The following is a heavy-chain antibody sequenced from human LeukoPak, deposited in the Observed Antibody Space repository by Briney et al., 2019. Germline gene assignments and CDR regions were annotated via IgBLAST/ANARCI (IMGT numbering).Heavy chain of an antibody. V-gene: IGHV3-9*01. Sequence: GGSLRLSCAASGFTFDDYAMHWVRQAPGKGLEWVSGISWNSGSIGYADSVKGRLTISRDNSKNTLYLQMNSLRAEDTAVYYCAKASWADAFDIWGQGTMVTVSS. CDR1: GFTFDDYA. CDR3: AKASWADAFDI. D-gene: IGHD6-6*01. CDR2: ISWNSGSI. J-gene: IGHJ3*02.